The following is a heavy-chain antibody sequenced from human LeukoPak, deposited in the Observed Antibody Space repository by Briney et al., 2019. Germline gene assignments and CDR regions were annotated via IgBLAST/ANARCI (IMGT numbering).Heavy chain of an antibody. V-gene: IGHV4-39*07. J-gene: IGHJ6*04. CDR1: GGSISSSSYY. D-gene: IGHD5-24*01. CDR2: IYYSGST. CDR3: ARGDFNYGGMDV. Sequence: PSETLSLTCTVSGGSISSSSYYWGWIRQPPGKGLEWIGSIYYSGSTYYNPSLKSRATISVDTSKNQFSLKLSSVTAADTAVYYCARGDFNYGGMDVWGKGTTVTVSS.